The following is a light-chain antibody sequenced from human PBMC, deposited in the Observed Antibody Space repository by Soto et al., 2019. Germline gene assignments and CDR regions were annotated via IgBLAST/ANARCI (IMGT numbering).Light chain of an antibody. Sequence: QSALTQPASVSGSPGQSITISCSGTTSDVGIYNLVSWYQQHPDKAPKLVIYEVDKRPSGVSNRFSGSRSGNTASLTISGLQSEDEAACSSYAGSRWVFGGGTKLTVL. CDR3: SSYAGSRWV. CDR2: EVD. CDR1: TSDVGIYNL. V-gene: IGLV2-23*02. J-gene: IGLJ3*02.